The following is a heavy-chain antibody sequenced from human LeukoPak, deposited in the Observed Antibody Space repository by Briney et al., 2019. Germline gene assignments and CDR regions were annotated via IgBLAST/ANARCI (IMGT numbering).Heavy chain of an antibody. J-gene: IGHJ4*02. D-gene: IGHD6-19*01. CDR3: AKKHSSGLHY. Sequence: GRSLRLSCAASGFXFSSYGMHWVRQAPGKGLERVAVITYDGSEKYYGDSVKGRFTISRDNSKNTLYLQMNSLRAEDTAVYYCAKKHSSGLHYWGQGTLVTVSS. V-gene: IGHV3-30*18. CDR1: GFXFSSYG. CDR2: ITYDGSEK.